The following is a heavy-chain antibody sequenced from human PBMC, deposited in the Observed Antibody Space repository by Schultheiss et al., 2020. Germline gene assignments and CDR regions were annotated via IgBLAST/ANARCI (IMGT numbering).Heavy chain of an antibody. CDR2: ISGSGGST. D-gene: IGHD1-26*01. CDR3: ARVLGWGWFDP. V-gene: IGHV3-23*01. CDR1: GFTFSSYA. J-gene: IGHJ5*02. Sequence: GGSLRLSCAASGFTFSSYAMSWVRQTPGKGLEWVSDISGSGGSTYYADSVKGRFTISRDNAKNSLYLQMNSLRAEDTAVYYCARVLGWGWFDPWGQGTLVTVSS.